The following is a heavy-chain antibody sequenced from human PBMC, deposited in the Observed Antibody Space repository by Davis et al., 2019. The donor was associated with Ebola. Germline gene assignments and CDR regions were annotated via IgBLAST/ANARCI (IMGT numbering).Heavy chain of an antibody. V-gene: IGHV3-53*01. CDR2: IYAGDNT. Sequence: PGGSLRLSCAASGFTINTNYMTWVPQAPGKGLQWVSVIYAGDNTFYADSVKGRFTISRDNSKNTVFLQMSSLRAEDTAVYYCARDNYFSYWGQGTLVTVSS. CDR1: GFTINTNY. CDR3: ARDNYFSY. J-gene: IGHJ4*02.